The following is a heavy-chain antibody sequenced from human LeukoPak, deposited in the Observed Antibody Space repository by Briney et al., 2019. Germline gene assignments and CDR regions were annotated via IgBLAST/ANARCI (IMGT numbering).Heavy chain of an antibody. CDR1: GGSFSGYY. V-gene: IGHV4-34*01. CDR3: ARLKCSSTSCYYYYYYGMDV. Sequence: SETPSLTCAVYGGSFSGYYWSWIRQPPGKGLEWIGEINHSGSTNYNPSLKSRVTISVDTSKNQFSLKLSSVTAADTAAYYCARLKCSSTSCYYYYYYGMDVWGQGTTVTVSS. D-gene: IGHD2-2*01. J-gene: IGHJ6*02. CDR2: INHSGST.